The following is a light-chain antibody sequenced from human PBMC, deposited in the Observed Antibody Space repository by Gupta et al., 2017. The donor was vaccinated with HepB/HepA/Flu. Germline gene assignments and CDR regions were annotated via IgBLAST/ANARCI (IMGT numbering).Light chain of an antibody. CDR3: QERSNWPRIT. Sequence: EIVLTQSSATLSLSPGESVTLTYRARQSVAISFAWYQQKPGQSPRLLVYEAFSRAAGVPARFSGSGSGTDFTLTISSLEPEDFAIYYCQERSNWPRITCGQWTRLDIK. CDR1: QSVAIS. CDR2: EAF. V-gene: IGKV3-11*01. J-gene: IGKJ5*01.